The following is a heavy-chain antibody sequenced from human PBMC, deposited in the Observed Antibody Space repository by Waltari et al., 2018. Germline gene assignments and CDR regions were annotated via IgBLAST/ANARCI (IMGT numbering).Heavy chain of an antibody. CDR2: IRYDGSNK. V-gene: IGHV3-30*02. CDR1: GFTFSSYG. D-gene: IGHD6-13*01. CDR3: AKVGWGYSSSWYFDY. J-gene: IGHJ4*02. Sequence: QVQLVESGGGVVQPGGSLRLSCAASGFTFSSYGMHWVRQAPGKGLEWVAFIRYDGSNKYYADSVKGRFTISRDNSKNTLYLQMNSLRAEDMAVYYCAKVGWGYSSSWYFDYWGQGTLVTVSS.